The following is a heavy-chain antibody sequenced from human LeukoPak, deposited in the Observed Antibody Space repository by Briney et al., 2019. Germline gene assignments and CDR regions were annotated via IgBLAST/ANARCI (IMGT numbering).Heavy chain of an antibody. D-gene: IGHD4-17*01. J-gene: IGHJ5*02. Sequence: GASVKVSCKASGYTFTRHYMHWVRQAPGQGLEWMGIINPSGGSTGYAQEFQGRVTMTRDTSTSTVYMELSSLRSEDTAVYFCARDYGDRIGFDPWGQGTLVTVSS. CDR1: GYTFTRHY. V-gene: IGHV1-46*01. CDR3: ARDYGDRIGFDP. CDR2: INPSGGST.